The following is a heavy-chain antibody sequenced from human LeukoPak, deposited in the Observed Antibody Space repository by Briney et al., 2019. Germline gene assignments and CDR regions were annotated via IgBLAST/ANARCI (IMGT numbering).Heavy chain of an antibody. CDR3: ARQGSWLPTPYDY. J-gene: IGHJ4*02. D-gene: IGHD2-15*01. CDR1: GGSNSSYY. V-gene: IGHV4-59*08. CDR2: IYYSGST. Sequence: SETLSLTCTVSGGSNSSYYWSWIRQPPGKGLEWIGYIYYSGSTNYNPSLKSRVTISVDTSKNQFSLKLSSVTAADTAVYYCARQGSWLPTPYDYWGQGTLVTVSS.